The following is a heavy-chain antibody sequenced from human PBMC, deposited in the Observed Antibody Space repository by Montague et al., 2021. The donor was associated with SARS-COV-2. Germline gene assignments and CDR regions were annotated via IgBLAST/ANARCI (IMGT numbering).Heavy chain of an antibody. V-gene: IGHV4-59*13. CDR1: GGSISSYY. Sequence: SETLSLTCTVSGGSISSYYWSWIRQPPGKGLEWIGYIYYSGSTNYNPSXXSRVTISVDTSKNQFSLKLSSVTAADTAVYYCARDSHYYDSSGHFDYWGQGILVTVSS. CDR2: IYYSGST. D-gene: IGHD3-22*01. J-gene: IGHJ4*02. CDR3: ARDSHYYDSSGHFDY.